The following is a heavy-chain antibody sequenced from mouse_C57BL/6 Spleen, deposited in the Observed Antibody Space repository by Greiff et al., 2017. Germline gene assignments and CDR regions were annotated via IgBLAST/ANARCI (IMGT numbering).Heavy chain of an antibody. Sequence: VQLQQSGAELVRPGASVTLSCTASGFNFKDDYMHWVKQRPEQGLEWIGWIDPENGDTEYASNIQGKATITADTSSNTAFLHLSSLTSEDTAVYYWTTWERGLPWAMDYWGQGTSVTVSS. CDR3: TTWERGLPWAMDY. CDR2: IDPENGDT. D-gene: IGHD2-2*01. J-gene: IGHJ4*01. CDR1: GFNFKDDY. V-gene: IGHV14-4*01.